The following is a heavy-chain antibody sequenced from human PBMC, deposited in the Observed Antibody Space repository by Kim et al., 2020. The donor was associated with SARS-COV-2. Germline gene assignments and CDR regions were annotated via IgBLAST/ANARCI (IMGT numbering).Heavy chain of an antibody. CDR3: ARDLLRYFDWLSSLDY. V-gene: IGHV3-30*07. D-gene: IGHD3-9*01. J-gene: IGHJ4*02. Sequence: SVKGRFTISRDNSKNPLYLQMNSLRAEDTAVYYCARDLLRYFDWLSSLDYWGQGTLVTVSS.